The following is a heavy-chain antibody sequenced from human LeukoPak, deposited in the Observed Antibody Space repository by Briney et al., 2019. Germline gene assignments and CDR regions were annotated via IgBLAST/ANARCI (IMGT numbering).Heavy chain of an antibody. CDR2: INWNGGST. CDR1: GFTFDDYG. D-gene: IGHD2-2*01. CDR3: ARDSDQLYYFDY. V-gene: IGHV3-20*04. Sequence: GGSLRLSCAASGFTFDDYGMSWVRQAPGKGLEWVSGINWNGGSTGYADSVKGRFTISRDNAKNSLYLQMNSLRTEDTALYYCARDSDQLYYFDYWGQGTLVTVSS. J-gene: IGHJ4*02.